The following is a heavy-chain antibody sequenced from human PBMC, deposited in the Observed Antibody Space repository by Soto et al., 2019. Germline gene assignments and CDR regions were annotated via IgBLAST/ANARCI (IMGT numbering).Heavy chain of an antibody. D-gene: IGHD6-13*01. CDR2: IIPIFGTE. CDR1: GGTFSSYA. V-gene: IGHV1-69*01. J-gene: IGHJ6*02. Sequence: QVQLVQSGAEVKKPGSSVRVCCKASGGTFSSYAISWVRQAPGQGLEWMGGIIPIFGTENYAQKFQGRVTITADESTSTAYMELSSLRSEDTAVYYCARDRIAGSKYYYGMDVWGQGTTVTVSS. CDR3: ARDRIAGSKYYYGMDV.